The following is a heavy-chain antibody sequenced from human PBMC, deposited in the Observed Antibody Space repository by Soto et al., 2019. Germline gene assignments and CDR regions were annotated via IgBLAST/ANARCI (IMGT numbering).Heavy chain of an antibody. CDR1: GFTFSSYA. CDR2: ISGSGGST. D-gene: IGHD3-3*01. Sequence: EVQLLESGGGLVQPGGSLRLSCAASGFTFSSYAMSWVRQAPGKGLEWVSAISGSGGSTYYADSVKDRFTISRDNSKNTLYLQMNSLRAEDTAVYYCAKDPTRDYDFWSGPSAVNDYWGQGTLVTVSS. CDR3: AKDPTRDYDFWSGPSAVNDY. J-gene: IGHJ4*02. V-gene: IGHV3-23*01.